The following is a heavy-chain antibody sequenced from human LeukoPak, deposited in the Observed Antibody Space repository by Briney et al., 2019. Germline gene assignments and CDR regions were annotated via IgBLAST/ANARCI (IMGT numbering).Heavy chain of an antibody. D-gene: IGHD2-21*02. Sequence: PGGSLRLSCAASGFTFSRHSINWVRQAPGKGLEWVSSISSSSSYIYYADSVKGRFTISRDNAKNSLYLQMNSLRAEDTAVYYCARVAYCAGDCHHMDSWGQGTLVTVSS. J-gene: IGHJ4*02. CDR1: GFTFSRHS. CDR2: ISSSSSYI. CDR3: ARVAYCAGDCHHMDS. V-gene: IGHV3-21*01.